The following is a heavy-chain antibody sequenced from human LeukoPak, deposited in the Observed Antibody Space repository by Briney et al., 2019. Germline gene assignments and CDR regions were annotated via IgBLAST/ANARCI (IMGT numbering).Heavy chain of an antibody. V-gene: IGHV3-72*01. CDR3: ARSGYCGAGTCYPDYFDC. CDR2: VRNRANGFST. D-gene: IGHD2-15*01. J-gene: IGHJ4*02. Sequence: PGGSLRLSCAASGFSLSDHYMDWVRQAPGKGLEWVGRVRNRANGFSTEYAASVKGRFTVSGDASKNSLYLQMNSLKTEDTAVYYCARSGYCGAGTCYPDYFDCWGQGILVTVSS. CDR1: GFSLSDHY.